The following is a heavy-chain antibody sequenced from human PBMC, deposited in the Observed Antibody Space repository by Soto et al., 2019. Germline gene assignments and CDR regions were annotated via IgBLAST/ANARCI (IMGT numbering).Heavy chain of an antibody. CDR3: ASPQGYYSSVSRPHDAFDI. V-gene: IGHV5-51*01. D-gene: IGHD3-22*01. J-gene: IGHJ3*02. CDR2: IYPGDSDT. CDR1: GYSFTSYW. Sequence: PGESLKISCKGSGYSFTSYWIGWVRQMPGKGLEWMGIIYPGDSDTRYSPSFQGQVTSAADKSISTAYLQWSSLKASDTAMYYCASPQGYYSSVSRPHDAFDIWGQGTMVTVSS.